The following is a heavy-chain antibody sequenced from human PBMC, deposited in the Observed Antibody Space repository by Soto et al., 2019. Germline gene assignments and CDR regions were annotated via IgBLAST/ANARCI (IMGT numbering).Heavy chain of an antibody. D-gene: IGHD3-10*01. Sequence: GGSLRLSCAASGFTFSSYGMHWVRQAPGKWLEWVAVISYDGSNKYYADSVKGRFTISRDNSKNTLYLQMNSLRAEDTAVYYCAKDLVAMVRGVADYWGQGTLVTVSS. J-gene: IGHJ4*02. CDR2: ISYDGSNK. V-gene: IGHV3-30*18. CDR3: AKDLVAMVRGVADY. CDR1: GFTFSSYG.